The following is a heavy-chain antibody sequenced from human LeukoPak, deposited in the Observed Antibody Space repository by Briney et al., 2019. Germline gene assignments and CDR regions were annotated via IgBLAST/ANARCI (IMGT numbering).Heavy chain of an antibody. CDR1: GYTFTGNY. V-gene: IGHV1-2*02. CDR2: INPDSGST. D-gene: IGHD3-22*01. CDR3: AREEGYYESSGYYV. J-gene: IGHJ4*02. Sequence: ASVKVSCKASGYTFTGNYMHWVRQAPGQGLEWMGWINPDSGSTNYAQKFQGRVTMTRDTSISTAYMELSRLRSDDTAVYYCAREEGYYESSGYYVWGQGTLVTVSS.